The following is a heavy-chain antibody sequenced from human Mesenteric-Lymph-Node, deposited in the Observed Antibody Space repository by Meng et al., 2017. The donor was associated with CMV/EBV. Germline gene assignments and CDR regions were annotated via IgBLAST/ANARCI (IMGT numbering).Heavy chain of an antibody. Sequence: ESLKISCAASGFTFSSYWMSWVRQPPGKGLEWIGEINHSGSTNYNPSLKSRVTISVDTSKNQFSLKLSSVTAADTAVYYCARGRGIFGLFDYWGQGTLVTVSS. D-gene: IGHD3/OR15-3a*01. J-gene: IGHJ4*02. CDR2: INHSGST. V-gene: IGHV4-34*01. CDR1: GFTFSSYW. CDR3: ARGRGIFGLFDY.